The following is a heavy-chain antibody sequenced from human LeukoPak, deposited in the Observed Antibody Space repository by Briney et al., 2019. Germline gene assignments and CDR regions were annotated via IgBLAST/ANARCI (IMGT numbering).Heavy chain of an antibody. CDR1: GGSISSYY. J-gene: IGHJ5*02. D-gene: IGHD3-22*01. CDR3: ARHTYYYDSSGYYGKRDDWFDP. V-gene: IGHV4-4*09. CDR2: IYTSGST. Sequence: NPSETLSLTCTVSGGSISSYYWSWIRQPPGKGLEWLGYIYTSGSTNYNPSLKSRVTISLNTSKNQSPLKLSYVTAADTAVYYCARHTYYYDSSGYYGKRDDWFDPWGQGTLVSVSS.